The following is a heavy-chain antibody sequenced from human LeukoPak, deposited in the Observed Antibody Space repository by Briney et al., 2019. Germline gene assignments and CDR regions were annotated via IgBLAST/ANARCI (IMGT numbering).Heavy chain of an antibody. CDR2: ISGSGINT. Sequence: PGGSLRLSCAASGFTFSSYAMNWVRQAPGKGLEWVSRISGSGINTDYADSVKGRFTISRDNSKNTLYLQMNRLRAEDTAVYYCATSTVTTYNFDYWGQGTLVTVSS. J-gene: IGHJ4*02. D-gene: IGHD4-17*01. CDR1: GFTFSSYA. V-gene: IGHV3-23*01. CDR3: ATSTVTTYNFDY.